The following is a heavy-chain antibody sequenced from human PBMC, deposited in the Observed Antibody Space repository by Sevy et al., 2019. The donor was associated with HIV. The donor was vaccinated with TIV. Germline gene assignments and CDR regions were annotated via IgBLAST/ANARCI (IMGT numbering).Heavy chain of an antibody. CDR3: ARDSFFYDSSGYSYYYGMDV. J-gene: IGHJ6*02. CDR1: GFTFSSYG. Sequence: GGSLRLSCAASGFTFSSYGMHWVRQAPGKGLEWVAVIWYDGSNKYYADSVKGRFTISRDNSKNTLYLQMNSLRAEVTAVYYCARDSFFYDSSGYSYYYGMDVWGQGTTVTVSS. CDR2: IWYDGSNK. D-gene: IGHD3-22*01. V-gene: IGHV3-33*01.